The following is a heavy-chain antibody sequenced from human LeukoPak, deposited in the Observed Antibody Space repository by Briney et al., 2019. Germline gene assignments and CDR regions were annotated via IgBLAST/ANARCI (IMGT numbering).Heavy chain of an antibody. CDR3: ARYGGPYYYDSSGYPAHYYFDY. CDR2: INHSGST. Sequence: SETLSLTCAVYGGSFSGYYWSWIRQPPGKGLEWIGEINHSGSTNYNPSLKSRVTISVDTSKNQFSLKLSSVTAADTAVYYCARYGGPYYYDSSGYPAHYYFDYWGQGTLVTVSS. J-gene: IGHJ4*02. CDR1: GGSFSGYY. D-gene: IGHD3-22*01. V-gene: IGHV4-34*01.